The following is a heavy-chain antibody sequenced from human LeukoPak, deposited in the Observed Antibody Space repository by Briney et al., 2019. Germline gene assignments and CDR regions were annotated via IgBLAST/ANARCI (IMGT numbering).Heavy chain of an antibody. Sequence: ASVKVSCKASGYTFTGYYLHWVRQPPGQGLEWMGCVNPNSGDTNYAQKFQGSVTMTRGTSISTVYMELSRLRSDDTAVYYCARASGSYWWFDSWGQGTLVTVSS. CDR1: GYTFTGYY. D-gene: IGHD1-26*01. CDR2: VNPNSGDT. V-gene: IGHV1-2*02. CDR3: ARASGSYWWFDS. J-gene: IGHJ5*01.